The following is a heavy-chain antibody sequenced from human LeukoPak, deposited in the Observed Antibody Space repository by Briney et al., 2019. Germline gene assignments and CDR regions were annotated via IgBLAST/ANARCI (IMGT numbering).Heavy chain of an antibody. CDR3: ASLYYPAKDYYDQTQ. V-gene: IGHV4-39*01. D-gene: IGHD3-22*01. CDR1: GGSISSSSYY. J-gene: IGHJ4*02. Sequence: SETLSLTCTVSGGSISSSSYYWGWIRQPPGKGLEWIGSIFYSGSTYYNPSLKSRVTISVDTSKNQFSLKLSSVTAADTAVYYCASLYYPAKDYYDQTQWGQGTLVTVSP. CDR2: IFYSGST.